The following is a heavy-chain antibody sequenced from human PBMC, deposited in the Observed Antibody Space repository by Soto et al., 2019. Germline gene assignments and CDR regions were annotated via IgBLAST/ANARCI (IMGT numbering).Heavy chain of an antibody. CDR3: ARSLGDSSGYYSPGDV. CDR2: INPNSGGT. J-gene: IGHJ6*02. V-gene: IGHV1-2*04. Sequence: ASVKVSCKASGYTFTGYYMHWVRQAPGQGLEWMGWINPNSGGTNYAQKFQGWVTMTRDTSISTAYMELSRLRSDDTAVYYCARSLGDSSGYYSPGDVWGQGTTVTVSS. CDR1: GYTFTGYY. D-gene: IGHD3-22*01.